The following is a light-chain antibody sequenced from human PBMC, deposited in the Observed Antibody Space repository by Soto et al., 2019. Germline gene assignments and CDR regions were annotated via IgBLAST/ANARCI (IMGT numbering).Light chain of an antibody. Sequence: DIVLTQSPATLSLSPGERATLSCRASQSVSSSLAWYQQRPGQTPRLLSYDASNRATGIPARFSGSGSGTDFTLTISSLEPEDFAVYYCQQRNNWPLLWTFGGGTKVEIK. V-gene: IGKV3-11*01. CDR3: QQRNNWPLLWT. CDR1: QSVSSS. CDR2: DAS. J-gene: IGKJ4*01.